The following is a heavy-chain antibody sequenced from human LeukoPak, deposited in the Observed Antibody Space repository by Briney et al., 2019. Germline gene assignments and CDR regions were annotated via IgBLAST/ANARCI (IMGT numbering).Heavy chain of an antibody. CDR2: NYSGGNT. J-gene: IGHJ4*02. Sequence: GGSLRLSCAASGFTVSRNYMSWVSQAPGKRLGWVSVNYSGGNTYYADIVKGRSTISRDNSNNTLYLQINSLTAEDTAVYYCTNHSRGDYWGLGTLVTVSS. CDR3: TNHSRGDY. V-gene: IGHV3-53*01. CDR1: GFTVSRNY. D-gene: IGHD3-10*01.